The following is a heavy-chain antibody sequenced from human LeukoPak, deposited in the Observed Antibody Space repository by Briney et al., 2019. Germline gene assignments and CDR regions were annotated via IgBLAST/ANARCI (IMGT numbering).Heavy chain of an antibody. Sequence: ASVKVSCKASGGTFSSYAISWVRQAPGQGLEWMGGIIPIFGTANYAQKFQGRVTITTGESTSTAYMELSSLRSEDTAVYYCARSPYSSSWYYFDYWGQGTLVTVSS. CDR1: GGTFSSYA. D-gene: IGHD6-13*01. CDR2: IIPIFGTA. CDR3: ARSPYSSSWYYFDY. V-gene: IGHV1-69*05. J-gene: IGHJ4*02.